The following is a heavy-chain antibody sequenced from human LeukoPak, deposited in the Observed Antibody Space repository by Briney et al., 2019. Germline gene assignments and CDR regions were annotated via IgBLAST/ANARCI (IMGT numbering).Heavy chain of an antibody. CDR2: IHTSGNT. CDR1: GFTITSNY. J-gene: IGHJ4*02. V-gene: IGHV3-66*01. D-gene: IGHD6-19*01. CDR3: VRGGSGWYLYDY. Sequence: GGSLRLSCAASGFTITSNYMTWVRQAPGKGPEWVSVIHTSGNTYYADSVKGRFTISRDISKNTLYLQMSSLRAEDTAVYYCVRGGSGWYLYDYWGQGTLVTVSS.